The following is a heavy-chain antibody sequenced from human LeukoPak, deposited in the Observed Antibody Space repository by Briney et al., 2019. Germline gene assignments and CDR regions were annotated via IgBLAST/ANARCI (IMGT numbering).Heavy chain of an antibody. V-gene: IGHV1-18*01. CDR3: ARDKDHALDI. CDR2: ISTSSGKT. CDR1: GYTFTTNG. Sequence: GASVKVSCKASGYTFTTNGISWVRQAPGQGLEWMGWISTSSGKTNYTQKVQGRITMTTDTSTRTAYMELRSLRSDDTAVYYCARDKDHALDIWGQGTMVTVSS. J-gene: IGHJ3*02.